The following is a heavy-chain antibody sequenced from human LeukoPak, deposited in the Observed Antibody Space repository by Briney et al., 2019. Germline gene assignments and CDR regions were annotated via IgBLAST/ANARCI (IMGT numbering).Heavy chain of an antibody. CDR1: GFTFSSYA. V-gene: IGHV3-30-3*01. CDR3: AREYSSSLYYYYMDV. J-gene: IGHJ6*03. CDR2: ISYDGSNK. D-gene: IGHD6-6*01. Sequence: GGSLRLSCAASGFTFSSYAMHWVRQAPGKGLEWVAVISYDGSNKYYADSVKGRFTISRDNSKNTLYLQMNSLRAEDTAVYYCAREYSSSLYYYYMDVWGKGTTVTVSS.